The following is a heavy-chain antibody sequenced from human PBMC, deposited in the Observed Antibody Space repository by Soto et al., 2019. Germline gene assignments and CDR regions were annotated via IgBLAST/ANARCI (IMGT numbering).Heavy chain of an antibody. V-gene: IGHV3-21*06. CDR1: GFTFTRFS. J-gene: IGHJ4*02. CDR2: ISSTTNYI. Sequence: GGSLRLSCAASGFTFTRFSMNWVRQAPGKRLEWVSSISSTTNYIYYGDSMKGRFTISRDNAKNSLYLEMNSLRAEDTAVYYCARESEDLTSNFDYWGQGTLVTVSS. CDR3: ARESEDLTSNFDY.